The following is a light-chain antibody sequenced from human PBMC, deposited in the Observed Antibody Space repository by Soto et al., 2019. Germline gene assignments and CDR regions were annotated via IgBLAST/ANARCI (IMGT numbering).Light chain of an antibody. CDR1: SSDAGNYNF. V-gene: IGLV2-23*01. Sequence: QSALTQPDSVSGSPGQSITISCTGTSSDAGNYNFVSWYQQHPGKAPKVIIYEDSTRPSGVSNRISGSKSGNTASLTISGLQAEYEADYYCCSYAGSRTSWVFGGGTKLTVL. J-gene: IGLJ3*02. CDR2: EDS. CDR3: CSYAGSRTSWV.